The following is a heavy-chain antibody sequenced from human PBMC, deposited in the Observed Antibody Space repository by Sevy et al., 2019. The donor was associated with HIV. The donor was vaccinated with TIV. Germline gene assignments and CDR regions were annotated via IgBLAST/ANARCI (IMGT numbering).Heavy chain of an antibody. V-gene: IGHV3-48*02. D-gene: IGHD3-16*01. J-gene: IGHJ4*02. CDR3: VRDTQFGFDY. CDR1: GLRFSDEP. CDR2: IRSDSSVM. Sequence: GGSLRLSCVASGLRFSDEPMNWVRQAPGKGLEWISNIRSDSSVMSYADTVRGRFTVSRDNARTSLSLQLNSLRDGDTALYYCVRDTQFGFDYWGQGTLVTVSS.